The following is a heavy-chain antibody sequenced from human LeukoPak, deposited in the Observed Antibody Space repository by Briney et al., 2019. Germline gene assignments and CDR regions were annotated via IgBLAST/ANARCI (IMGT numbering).Heavy chain of an antibody. CDR3: ASGESLDMVRGVIIAFDY. Sequence: PGGSLRLSCAASGFTFSSYSMNWVRQAPGKGLEWVSSISSSSSYIYYADSVKGRFTISRDNAKNSLYLQMNSLRAEDTAVYYCASGESLDMVRGVIIAFDYWGQGTLVTVSS. CDR1: GFTFSSYS. D-gene: IGHD3-10*01. CDR2: ISSSSSYI. J-gene: IGHJ4*02. V-gene: IGHV3-21*01.